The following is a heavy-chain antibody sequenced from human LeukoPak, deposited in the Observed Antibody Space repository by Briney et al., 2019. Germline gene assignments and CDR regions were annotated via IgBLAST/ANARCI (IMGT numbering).Heavy chain of an antibody. CDR3: ARANYYDSSGYSRGAFDI. J-gene: IGHJ3*02. CDR2: INHSGST. V-gene: IGHV4-34*01. CDR1: GGSFSGYY. Sequence: SETLSLTCAVYGGSFSGYYWSWVRQPPEKGLEWIGEINHSGSTNYNPSLKSRVTISVDTSKNQFSLELTSVTAADTAVYYCARANYYDSSGYSRGAFDIWGQGTMVTVSS. D-gene: IGHD3-22*01.